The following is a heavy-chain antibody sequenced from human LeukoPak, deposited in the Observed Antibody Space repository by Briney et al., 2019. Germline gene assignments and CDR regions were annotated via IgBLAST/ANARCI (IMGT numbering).Heavy chain of an antibody. Sequence: GGSLRLSCAASGFTFSTYAMNWVRQAPGKGLEWVSGISGSAGTTYYADSVKGRFTISRDNSKNTLYLQMNSLRAEDTAVYYCARVSGNYYYGMDVWGQGPRSPSP. J-gene: IGHJ6*02. V-gene: IGHV3-23*01. D-gene: IGHD1-20*01. CDR2: ISGSAGTT. CDR1: GFTFSTYA. CDR3: ARVSGNYYYGMDV.